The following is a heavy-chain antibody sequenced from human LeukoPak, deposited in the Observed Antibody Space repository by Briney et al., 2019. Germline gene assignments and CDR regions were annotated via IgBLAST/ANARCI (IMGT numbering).Heavy chain of an antibody. D-gene: IGHD1-26*01. V-gene: IGHV3-66*01. J-gene: IGHJ4*02. CDR2: IYSGGST. Sequence: PGGSLRLSCAASGFTVSSNYMSWVRQAPGKGLEWVSVIYSGGSTYYADSVKGRFTISRDNSKNTLYLQMNSLRAEDTAVYYCAKDSGIVGAVWWDYFDYWGQGTLVTVSS. CDR3: AKDSGIVGAVWWDYFDY. CDR1: GFTVSSNY.